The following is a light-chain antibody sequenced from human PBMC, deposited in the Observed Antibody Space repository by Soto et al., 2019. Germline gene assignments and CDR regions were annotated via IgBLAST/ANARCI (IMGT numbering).Light chain of an antibody. CDR1: QSVSSY. V-gene: IGKV3-11*01. Sequence: EIVLTQSPATLSLSPGERATLSCRASQSVSSYLAWYQQKPGQAPRLPIYDASNRATGIPARFSGSGSGTDFTLTISSLEPEDFAVYYCQQRSDWPSLTFGGGTKVEIQ. CDR2: DAS. CDR3: QQRSDWPSLT. J-gene: IGKJ4*01.